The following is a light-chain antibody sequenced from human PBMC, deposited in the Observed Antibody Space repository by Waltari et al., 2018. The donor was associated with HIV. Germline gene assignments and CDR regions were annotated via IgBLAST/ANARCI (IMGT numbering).Light chain of an antibody. Sequence: EILMTQSPATLSVSPGDRATLSCRASQSVTSHLAWFQQKVGQAPRLLIYGDSTRATGIPARFSGSGSGTEFTRTISSLQSEDFAVYYCQQYTYWPLTFGGGTKVEIK. J-gene: IGKJ4*01. CDR3: QQYTYWPLT. CDR1: QSVTSH. V-gene: IGKV3-15*01. CDR2: GDS.